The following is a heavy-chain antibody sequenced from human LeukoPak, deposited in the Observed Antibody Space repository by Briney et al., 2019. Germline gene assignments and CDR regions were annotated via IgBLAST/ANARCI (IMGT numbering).Heavy chain of an antibody. J-gene: IGHJ4*02. CDR3: AKDMPGGPLDY. CDR2: SGSGGST. D-gene: IGHD2-2*01. Sequence: PGGSLRLSCAASGFTFSSYAMTWVRQAPGKGLEWVSGSGSGGSTYYADSVKGRFTISRDNSKNTLYLQMNSLRPEDTAVYYCAKDMPGGPLDYWGQGTLVTVSS. CDR1: GFTFSSYA. V-gene: IGHV3-23*01.